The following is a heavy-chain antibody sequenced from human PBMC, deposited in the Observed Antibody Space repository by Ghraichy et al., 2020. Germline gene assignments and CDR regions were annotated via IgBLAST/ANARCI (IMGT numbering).Heavy chain of an antibody. V-gene: IGHV3-48*04. CDR2: ISSSSSTI. Sequence: ETLSLTCAASGFTFSSYSMNWVRQAPGKGLEWVSYISSSSSTIYYADSVKGRFTISRDNAKNSLYLQMNSLRAEDTAVYYCARDYGDYSYYYGMDVWGQGTTVTVSS. CDR1: GFTFSSYS. D-gene: IGHD4-17*01. J-gene: IGHJ6*02. CDR3: ARDYGDYSYYYGMDV.